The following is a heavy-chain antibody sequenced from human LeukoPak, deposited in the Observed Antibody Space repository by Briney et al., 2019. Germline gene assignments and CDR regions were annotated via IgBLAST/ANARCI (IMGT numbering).Heavy chain of an antibody. V-gene: IGHV1-69*13. CDR1: RGTFSSYA. D-gene: IGHD3-3*01. J-gene: IGHJ6*02. CDR3: ARAYVLRFLEWSPYWYYGMDV. Sequence: GASVKVSCKASRGTFSSYAISWVRQAPGQGLEWMGGIIPIFGTANYAQKFQGRVTITADESTSTAYMELSSLRSEDTAVYYCARAYVLRFLEWSPYWYYGMDVWGQGTTVTVSS. CDR2: IIPIFGTA.